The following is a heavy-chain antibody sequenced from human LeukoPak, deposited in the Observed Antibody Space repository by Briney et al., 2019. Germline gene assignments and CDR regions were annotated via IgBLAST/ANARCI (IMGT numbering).Heavy chain of an antibody. Sequence: GRSLRLSCAASAFTFSSYAMNWVRQAPGKGLEWVSYISSSGITIYYADSVKGRFTISRDNAKNSLYLQMNSLRAEDTAVYYCARDGQGVPAKFEYWGQGTLVTVSS. J-gene: IGHJ4*02. CDR1: AFTFSSYA. V-gene: IGHV3-48*03. CDR3: ARDGQGVPAKFEY. D-gene: IGHD2-2*01. CDR2: ISSSGITI.